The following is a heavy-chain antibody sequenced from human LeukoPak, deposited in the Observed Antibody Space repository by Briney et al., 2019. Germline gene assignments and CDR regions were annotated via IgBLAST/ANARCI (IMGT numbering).Heavy chain of an antibody. CDR1: GGSISSYY. CDR3: ARGNSGSYYGFDY. V-gene: IGHV4-59*01. D-gene: IGHD1-26*01. CDR2: IYYAGST. Sequence: PSETLSLTCTVSGGSISSYYWSWIRQPPGKGLEWIGYIYYAGSTNYNPSLKSRVTISVDTSKNQFSLKLSSVTAADTAVYYCARGNSGSYYGFDYWGQGTLVTVSS. J-gene: IGHJ4*02.